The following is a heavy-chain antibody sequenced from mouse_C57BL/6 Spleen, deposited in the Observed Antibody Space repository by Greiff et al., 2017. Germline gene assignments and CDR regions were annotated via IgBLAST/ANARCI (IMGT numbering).Heavy chain of an antibody. CDR3: ARFYYGSSYFDY. Sequence: QVQLQQPGAELVKPGASVKLSCKASGYTFTSYWMHWVKQRPGQGLEWIGMIHPNSGSTNYNEKFKSKATLTVDKSSSTAYMQRSSLTSEDSAVYYCARFYYGSSYFDYWGQGTTLTVSS. V-gene: IGHV1-64*01. CDR1: GYTFTSYW. D-gene: IGHD1-1*01. J-gene: IGHJ2*01. CDR2: IHPNSGST.